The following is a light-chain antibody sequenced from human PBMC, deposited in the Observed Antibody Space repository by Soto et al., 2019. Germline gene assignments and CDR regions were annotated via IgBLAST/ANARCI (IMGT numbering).Light chain of an antibody. CDR2: DAS. CDR3: QQYNNWPPIT. CDR1: QSVSSN. V-gene: IGKV3D-15*01. J-gene: IGKJ5*01. Sequence: LLMAQSPATLSVSPGERATLSCRASQSVSSNLAWYQQKPGQAPRLLIYDASTRATGIPARFSGGGSGTEFTLTISSLQSEDFAVYYCQQYNNWPPITFGQGTRLEIK.